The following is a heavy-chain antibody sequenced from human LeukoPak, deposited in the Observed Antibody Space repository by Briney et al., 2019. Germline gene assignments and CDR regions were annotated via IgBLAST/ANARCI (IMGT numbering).Heavy chain of an antibody. D-gene: IGHD3-22*01. CDR2: IYHSGST. CDR1: GGSISSSNW. V-gene: IGHV4-4*02. CDR3: VRGRDHYDSSGYSY. Sequence: SGTLSLTCAVSGGSISSSNWWSWVRQPPGKGLEWIGEIYHSGSTNYNPSLKSRVTISVDTSKNQFSLKLSSVTAADTAVYYCVRGRDHYDSSGYSYWGQGTLVTVSS. J-gene: IGHJ4*02.